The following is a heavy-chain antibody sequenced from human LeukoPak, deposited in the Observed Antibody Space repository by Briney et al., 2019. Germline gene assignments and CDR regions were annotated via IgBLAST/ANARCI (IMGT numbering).Heavy chain of an antibody. Sequence: SETLSLTCTVSGGSISSSSYYWGWIRQPPGKGLEWIGSIYYSGSTYYNPSLKSRVTISVDTPKNQFSLKLSSVTAADTAVYYCATHGGRENLYCSSTSCYLGNAFDIWGQGTMVTVSS. CDR1: GGSISSSSYY. V-gene: IGHV4-39*01. J-gene: IGHJ3*02. CDR2: IYYSGST. CDR3: ATHGGRENLYCSSTSCYLGNAFDI. D-gene: IGHD2-2*01.